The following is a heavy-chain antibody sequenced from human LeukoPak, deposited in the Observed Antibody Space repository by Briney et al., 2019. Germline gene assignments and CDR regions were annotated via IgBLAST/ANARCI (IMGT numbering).Heavy chain of an antibody. CDR3: AGVVRDCSSTSCYAGSTDYYYYMDV. D-gene: IGHD2-2*01. CDR2: INPNSGGT. CDR1: GYTFTGYY. V-gene: IGHV1-2*06. J-gene: IGHJ6*03. Sequence: ASVKVSCKASGYTFTGYYMHWVRQAPGQGLEWMGRINPNSGGTNYAQKFQGRVTMTRDTSISTAYMELSRLRSDDTAVYYCAGVVRDCSSTSCYAGSTDYYYYMDVWGKGTTVTVSS.